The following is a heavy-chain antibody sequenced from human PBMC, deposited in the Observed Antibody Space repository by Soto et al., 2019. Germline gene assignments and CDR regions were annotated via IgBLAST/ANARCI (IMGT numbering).Heavy chain of an antibody. V-gene: IGHV3-33*01. D-gene: IGHD2-2*01. CDR2: IWYDGSNK. CDR1: GVTFSSYG. J-gene: IGHJ3*02. CDR3: ARDGNQLLALVPAFDI. Sequence: GGSLRLSCAASGVTFSSYGMHWVRQAPGKGLEWVAVIWYDGSNKYYADSVKGRFTISRDNSKNTLYLQMNSLRAEDTAVYYCARDGNQLLALVPAFDIWGQGTMVTVSS.